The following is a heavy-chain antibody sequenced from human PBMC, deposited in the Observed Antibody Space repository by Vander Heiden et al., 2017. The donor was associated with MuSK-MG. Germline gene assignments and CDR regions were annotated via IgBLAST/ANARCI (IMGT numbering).Heavy chain of an antibody. J-gene: IGHJ6*03. V-gene: IGHV4-39*01. CDR3: ARHVVVPAASSLYYYYMDV. CDR2: IYYSGST. D-gene: IGHD2-2*01. CDR1: GGSISSSSYY. Sequence: QLQLQESGPGLVTPSETLSLTCTVSGGSISSSSYYWGWIRQPPGKGLEWIGSIYYSGSTYYNPSLKRRVTISVDTSKNQFSLKLSSVTAAETAVYYCARHVVVPAASSLYYYYMDVWGKGTTVTVSS.